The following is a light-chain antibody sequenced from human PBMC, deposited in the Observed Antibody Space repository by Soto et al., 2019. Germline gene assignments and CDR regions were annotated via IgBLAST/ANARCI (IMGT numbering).Light chain of an antibody. J-gene: IGLJ1*01. CDR2: EVS. Sequence: QSVLTQPASVSGSPGQSITISCTGTSSDVGGYNYVSWYQQHPGKAPKLMIYEVSTRPSRVSNRFSGSKSGNTASLTISGLQAEDEADYYCSSYTRSSTSYVFGTGTKVTVL. V-gene: IGLV2-14*01. CDR3: SSYTRSSTSYV. CDR1: SSDVGGYNY.